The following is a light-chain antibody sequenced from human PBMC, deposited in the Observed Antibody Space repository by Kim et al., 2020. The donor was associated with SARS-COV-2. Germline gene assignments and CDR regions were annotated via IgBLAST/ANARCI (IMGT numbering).Light chain of an antibody. CDR3: QEYNSDFT. CDR2: DAS. Sequence: SASVGDRGTITCRASQTISTWLAWYQQKPGKPPNALISDASSLESGVPSRFSGSGSGTEFTLTISSLQPDDFATYYCQEYNSDFTFGPGTKVDIK. CDR1: QTISTW. J-gene: IGKJ3*01. V-gene: IGKV1-5*01.